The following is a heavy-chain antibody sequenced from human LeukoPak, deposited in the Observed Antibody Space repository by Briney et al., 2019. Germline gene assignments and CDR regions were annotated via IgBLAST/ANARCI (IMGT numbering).Heavy chain of an antibody. CDR1: GYTFTSYG. D-gene: IGHD6-6*01. Sequence: ASVKVSCKASGYTFTSYGISWVRQAPGQGLEWMGWISAYNGNTNYAQKLQGRVTMTTDTSTSTAYMELRSLRSDDTAVYYCARDTSIAAPYYYHYGMDVWGQGTTVTVSS. J-gene: IGHJ6*02. CDR3: ARDTSIAAPYYYHYGMDV. V-gene: IGHV1-18*01. CDR2: ISAYNGNT.